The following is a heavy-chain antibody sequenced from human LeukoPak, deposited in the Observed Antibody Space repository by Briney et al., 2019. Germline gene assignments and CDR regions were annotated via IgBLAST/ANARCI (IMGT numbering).Heavy chain of an antibody. CDR3: GDILTGLDY. D-gene: IGHD3-9*01. CDR2: ISGSGGST. J-gene: IGHJ4*02. CDR1: GDSISSSN. Sequence: PSETLSLTCTVSGDSISSSNWWNWVRLPPGKGLEWVSAISGSGGSTYYADSVKGRFTISRDNSKNTLYLQMNSLRAEDTAVYYCGDILTGLDYWGQGTLVTVSS. V-gene: IGHV3-23*01.